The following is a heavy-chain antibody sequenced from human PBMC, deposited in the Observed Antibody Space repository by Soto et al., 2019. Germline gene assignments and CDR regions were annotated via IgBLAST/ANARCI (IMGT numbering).Heavy chain of an antibody. CDR1: GYTFTSYD. CDR3: AKVYDSSGYYYGYYGMDV. Sequence: ASVKVSCKASGYTFTSYDINWVRQATGQGLEWMGWMNPNSGSTGYAQKFQGRVTMTRNTSISTVYMELSSLRSEDTAVYYCAKVYDSSGYYYGYYGMDVWGQGTTVTVSS. V-gene: IGHV1-8*01. J-gene: IGHJ6*02. D-gene: IGHD3-22*01. CDR2: MNPNSGST.